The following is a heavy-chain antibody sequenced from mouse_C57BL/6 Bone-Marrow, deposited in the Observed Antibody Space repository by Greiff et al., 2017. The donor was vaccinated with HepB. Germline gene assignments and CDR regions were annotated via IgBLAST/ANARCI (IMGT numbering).Heavy chain of an antibody. Sequence: QLQQSGPVLVKPGASVKMSCKASGYTFTDYYMNWVKQSHGKSLEWIGVINPYNGGTSYNQKFKGKATLTVDKSSSTAYMELNSLTSEDSAVYYCARSGTTVVPFAYWGQGTLVTVSA. J-gene: IGHJ3*01. CDR1: GYTFTDYY. V-gene: IGHV1-19*01. CDR3: ARSGTTVVPFAY. CDR2: INPYNGGT. D-gene: IGHD1-1*01.